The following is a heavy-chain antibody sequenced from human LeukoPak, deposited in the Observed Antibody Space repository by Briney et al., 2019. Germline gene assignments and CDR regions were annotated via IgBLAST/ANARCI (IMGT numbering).Heavy chain of an antibody. D-gene: IGHD2-15*01. Sequence: PGGSLRLSCATSGFIFSNYWMTWVRQVPGKGLEWVASISQDGAARTYLDSVKGRFTISRDNAKNSLYLQMTSLRAEDTAVYYCASSWGSAIDFWGQGTLVTVSS. CDR3: ASSWGSAIDF. J-gene: IGHJ4*02. CDR2: ISQDGAAR. V-gene: IGHV3-7*01. CDR1: GFIFSNYW.